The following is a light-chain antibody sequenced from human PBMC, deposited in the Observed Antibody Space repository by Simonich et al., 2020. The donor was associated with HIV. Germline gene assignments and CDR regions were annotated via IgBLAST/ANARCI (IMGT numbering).Light chain of an antibody. J-gene: IGLJ2*01. Sequence: QSALTQPRSVSGSPGQSVTISCTGTSRDVGVYNYVSWYQKHPGKAPKLLIYIVSRRPSVVSIRFSGSNSGNTSSLTISGLQAEDVADYYCSSYTSSSTLVFGGGTKLTVL. V-gene: IGLV2-14*01. CDR3: SSYTSSSTLV. CDR1: SRDVGVYNY. CDR2: IVS.